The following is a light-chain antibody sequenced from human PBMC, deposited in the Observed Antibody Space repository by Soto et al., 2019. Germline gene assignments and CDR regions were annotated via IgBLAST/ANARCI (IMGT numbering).Light chain of an antibody. CDR2: DAS. J-gene: IGKJ5*01. CDR1: QSISSW. V-gene: IGKV1-5*01. Sequence: DIQMTPSPSTLSASVGDRVNITCRASQSISSWLAWYQQKPGKAPKLLIYDASSLESGVPSRFSGSGSGTEFTLTISSLQPDDFATYYCQQHNSFSITFGQGTRLEIK. CDR3: QQHNSFSIT.